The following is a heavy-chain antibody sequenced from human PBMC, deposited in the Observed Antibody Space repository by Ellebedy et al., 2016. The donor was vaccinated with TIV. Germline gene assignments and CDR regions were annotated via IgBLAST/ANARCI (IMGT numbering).Heavy chain of an antibody. D-gene: IGHD4-17*01. J-gene: IGHJ3*02. CDR3: ARHTHGDYVYDAFDI. Sequence: SETLSLXXTVSGGSISSYYWSWIRQPPGKGLEWIGYIYYSGSTNYNPSLKSRVTISLDTSKTEFSLKLSSVTAADTAVYYCARHTHGDYVYDAFDIWGQGTMVTVSS. CDR2: IYYSGST. V-gene: IGHV4-59*08. CDR1: GGSISSYY.